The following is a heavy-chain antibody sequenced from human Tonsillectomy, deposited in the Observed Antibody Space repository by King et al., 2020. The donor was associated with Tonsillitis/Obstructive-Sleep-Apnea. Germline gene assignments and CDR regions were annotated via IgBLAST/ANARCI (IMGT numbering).Heavy chain of an antibody. Sequence: VQLVESGGGLVQSGGSLRLSCAASGFTISSYWMSWVRQAPGKGLEWVANIKQDGSEKHYVDSVKGRFTISRDNAQNSLYLQLNSLRAEDTDVYYCAREGGQGMGFDYWGQGTLVTDSS. D-gene: IGHD3-16*01. J-gene: IGHJ4*02. CDR1: GFTISSYW. CDR3: AREGGQGMGFDY. CDR2: IKQDGSEK. V-gene: IGHV3-7*01.